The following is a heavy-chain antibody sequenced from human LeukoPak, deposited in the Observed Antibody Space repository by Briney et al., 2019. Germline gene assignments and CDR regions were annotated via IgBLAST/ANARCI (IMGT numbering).Heavy chain of an antibody. J-gene: IGHJ5*02. Sequence: SETLSLTCSVSGGSINTRSYYWGWIRQPPGKGLEWIGSIYYSGSTYYNPSLKSLVSISVDASKNQFSLNVRSVTAADTAVYYCARHEDSSGYSNWFDPWGQGTLVTVSS. CDR2: IYYSGST. CDR3: ARHEDSSGYSNWFDP. D-gene: IGHD3-22*01. CDR1: GGSINTRSYY. V-gene: IGHV4-39*01.